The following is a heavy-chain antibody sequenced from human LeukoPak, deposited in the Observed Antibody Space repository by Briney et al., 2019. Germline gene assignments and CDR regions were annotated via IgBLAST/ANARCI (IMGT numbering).Heavy chain of an antibody. Sequence: SETLSLTCTVSGGSISSGSYYWSWIRQPAGKGLEWIGRIYTSGSTNYNPSLKSRVTISVDTSKNQFSLKLSSVTAADTAVYYCARGGSSSWYETRRNWFDPWGQGTLVTVSS. V-gene: IGHV4-61*02. J-gene: IGHJ5*02. CDR2: IYTSGST. CDR3: ARGGSSSWYETRRNWFDP. CDR1: GGSISSGSYY. D-gene: IGHD6-13*01.